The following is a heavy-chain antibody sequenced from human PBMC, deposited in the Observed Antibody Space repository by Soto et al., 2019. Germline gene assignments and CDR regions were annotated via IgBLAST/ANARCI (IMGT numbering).Heavy chain of an antibody. V-gene: IGHV4-30-2*01. CDR2: IYHSGST. J-gene: IGHJ4*02. CDR1: GGSISSGGYS. CDR3: ASSRGGAHMTAAVQ. Sequence: QLQLQESGSGLVKPSQTLSLTCAVSGGSISSGGYSWSWIRQPPGKGLEWIGYIYHSGSTYYNPSLKSRVALSVDRSKTQFSLKPSSVTAADTAGYYCASSRGGAHMTAAVQWGRGCLVSVSS. D-gene: IGHD6-13*01.